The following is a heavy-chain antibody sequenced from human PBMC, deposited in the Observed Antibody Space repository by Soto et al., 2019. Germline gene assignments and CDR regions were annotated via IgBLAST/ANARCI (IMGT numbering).Heavy chain of an antibody. CDR1: GGSFSGYY. V-gene: IGHV4-34*01. D-gene: IGHD6-13*01. CDR2: INHSGST. CDR3: ARGRQQLLNPDAFAI. J-gene: IGHJ3*02. Sequence: SETLSLTCAVYGGSFSGYYWTWIRQPPGTGLEWIGEINHSGSTNHNPSLKSRGTISVDTSKNQFSLKLTSVTAADTAVYYCARGRQQLLNPDAFAIWGHGTMVTV.